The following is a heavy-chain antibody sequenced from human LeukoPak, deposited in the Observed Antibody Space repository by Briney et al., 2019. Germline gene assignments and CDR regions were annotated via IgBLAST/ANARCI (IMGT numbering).Heavy chain of an antibody. CDR1: GGSISSSNW. D-gene: IGHD6-13*01. CDR3: ARVSGYSSSWGYYYGMDV. J-gene: IGHJ6*04. V-gene: IGHV4-4*02. Sequence: SGTLSLTCAVSGGSISSSNWWSWVRQPPGKGLEWIGEIYHSGSTNYNPSLKGRVTISVDKSKNQFSLKLSSVTAADTAVYYCARVSGYSSSWGYYYGMDVWGKGTTVTVSS. CDR2: IYHSGST.